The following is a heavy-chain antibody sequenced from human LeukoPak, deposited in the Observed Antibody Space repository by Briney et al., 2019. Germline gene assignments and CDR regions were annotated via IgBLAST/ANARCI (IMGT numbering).Heavy chain of an antibody. Sequence: GGSLRLSCAASGFTFEDYTMNWVRQAPGKGLEGVSLITWDGGTTYNSDFVKGRCTISRDNSKYSLYLQMSFLRTEDTALYYCARSTAMVTWGSFDIWGQGTLVTVSS. CDR3: ARSTAMVTWGSFDI. V-gene: IGHV3-43*01. CDR2: ITWDGGTT. D-gene: IGHD5-18*01. J-gene: IGHJ3*02. CDR1: GFTFEDYT.